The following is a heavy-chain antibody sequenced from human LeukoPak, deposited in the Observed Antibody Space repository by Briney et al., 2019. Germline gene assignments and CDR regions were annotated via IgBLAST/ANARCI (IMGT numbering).Heavy chain of an antibody. Sequence: GGSLRLSCAASGFSFSGNYMSWIRQAPGKGLEWVSYISNSGSYTNYPDSVKGRFTISRDNAKNSLYLQMNSLRDEDTAVYYCARALVDPYYFDYWGQGTLVTVSS. J-gene: IGHJ4*02. V-gene: IGHV3-11*03. CDR1: GFSFSGNY. D-gene: IGHD2-15*01. CDR3: ARALVDPYYFDY. CDR2: ISNSGSYT.